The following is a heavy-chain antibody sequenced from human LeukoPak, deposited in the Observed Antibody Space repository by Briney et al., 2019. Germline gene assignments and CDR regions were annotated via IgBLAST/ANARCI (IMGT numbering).Heavy chain of an antibody. J-gene: IGHJ4*02. D-gene: IGHD3-22*01. Sequence: SVKVSCKASGGTFSSYAISWVRQAPGQGLEWMGGIVPIFGTANYAQKFQGRVTITADKSTSTAYMELSSLRSEDTAVYYCARDRRDYYDSSGYYTYYYDYWGQGTLVTVSS. CDR3: ARDRRDYYDSSGYYTYYYDY. CDR1: GGTFSSYA. CDR2: IVPIFGTA. V-gene: IGHV1-69*06.